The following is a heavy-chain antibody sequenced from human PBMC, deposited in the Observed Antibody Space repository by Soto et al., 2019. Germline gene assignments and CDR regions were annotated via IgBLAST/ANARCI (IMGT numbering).Heavy chain of an antibody. CDR3: AKRPLSLAHFDY. CDR2: ISGSGGST. Sequence: GSLRLSCAASAFIFSNYAMSWVRQAPGKGLEWVSSISGSGGSTYYADSVKGRFTISRDNPKNTLYLQMNSLRAEVTAVYYCAKRPLSLAHFDYWGQGTLVTVSS. J-gene: IGHJ4*02. V-gene: IGHV3-23*01. D-gene: IGHD3-16*01. CDR1: AFIFSNYA.